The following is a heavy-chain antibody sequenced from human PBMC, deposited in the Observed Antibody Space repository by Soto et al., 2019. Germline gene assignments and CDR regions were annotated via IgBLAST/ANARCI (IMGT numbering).Heavy chain of an antibody. CDR3: ARITALFWFDP. V-gene: IGHV4-59*01. CDR2: YSGFT. Sequence: SETLSLTCTVSGGSITTYQWSWIRQPPGKGLEWVGGYSGFTDYNPSLESRATISVDHSKNQFSLTLRSVTAADTAVYYCARITALFWFDPWGQGTLVTVSS. J-gene: IGHJ5*02. D-gene: IGHD1-20*01. CDR1: GGSITTYQ.